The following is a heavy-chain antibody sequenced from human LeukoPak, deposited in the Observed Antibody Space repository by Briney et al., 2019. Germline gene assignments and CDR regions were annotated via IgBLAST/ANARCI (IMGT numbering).Heavy chain of an antibody. CDR3: ARKVPNDSSGYYYRGQFDP. V-gene: IGHV1-46*01. CDR1: GYSFTSHY. J-gene: IGHJ5*02. D-gene: IGHD3-22*01. CDR2: INPSGSST. Sequence: ASVKVSCKASGYSFTSHYMHWVRQAPGQGLEWMGLINPSGSSTLYAQKFQGGVTITADKSTSTAYMELSSLRSDDTAVYYCARKVPNDSSGYYYRGQFDPWGQGTLVTVSS.